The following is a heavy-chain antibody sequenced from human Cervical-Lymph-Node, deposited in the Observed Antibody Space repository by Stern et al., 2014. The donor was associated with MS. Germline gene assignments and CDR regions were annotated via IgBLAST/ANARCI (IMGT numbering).Heavy chain of an antibody. J-gene: IGHJ5*02. D-gene: IGHD3-3*01. CDR3: TKRESDFWSGGFDP. V-gene: IGHV3-30*18. CDR1: GFTFSVYG. CDR2: RSYDGSNK. Sequence: VHLVESGGGVVQPGRSLRLSCAASGFTFSVYGMHWVRQAPGKGLEWVSLRSYDGSNKSYADSVKGRFTISRDNSKDTLYLQMNSLRSEDTAVYYCTKRESDFWSGGFDPWGQGTLVTVSS.